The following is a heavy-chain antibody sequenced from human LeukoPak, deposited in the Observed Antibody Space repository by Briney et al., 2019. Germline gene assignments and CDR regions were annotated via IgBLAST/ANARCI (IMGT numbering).Heavy chain of an antibody. CDR3: ARDLISDYYDSSGYYYGGACIDY. V-gene: IGHV7-4-1*02. CDR1: GYTFTSYA. J-gene: IGHJ4*02. Sequence: ASVKVSCKASGYTFTSYAMNWVRQAPGQGLEWMGWINTNTGNPTYAQGFTGRFVFSLDTSVSTAYLQISSLKAEDTAVYYCARDLISDYYDSSGYYYGGACIDYWGQGTLVTVSS. CDR2: INTNTGNP. D-gene: IGHD3-22*01.